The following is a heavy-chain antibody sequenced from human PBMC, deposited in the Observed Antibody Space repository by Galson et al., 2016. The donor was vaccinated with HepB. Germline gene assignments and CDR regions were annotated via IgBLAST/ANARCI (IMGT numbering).Heavy chain of an antibody. CDR3: TTFDY. CDR2: IIIKVKDYST. V-gene: IGHV3-73*01. Sequence: SLRLSCAVSGFTFSDSAVHWVRQASGKGLYWVGHIIIKVKDYSTVYGASMEGRVTISRYESERATFLHMSGRKTDDTAVYYCTTFDYWGQGYRVT. J-gene: IGHJ4*02. CDR1: GFTFSDSA.